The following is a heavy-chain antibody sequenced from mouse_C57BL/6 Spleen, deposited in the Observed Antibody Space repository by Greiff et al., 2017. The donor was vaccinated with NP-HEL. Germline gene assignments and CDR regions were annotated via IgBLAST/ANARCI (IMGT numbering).Heavy chain of an antibody. J-gene: IGHJ1*03. V-gene: IGHV3-6*01. CDR1: GYSITSGYY. D-gene: IGHD1-1*01. Sequence: ESGPGLVKPSQSLSLTCSVTGYSITSGYYWNWIRQFPGNKLEWMGYISYDGSNNYNPSLKNRISITRDTSKNQFFLKLNSVTTEDTATYYCSRHYGRSYDWYFDVWGTGTTVTVSS. CDR3: SRHYGRSYDWYFDV. CDR2: ISYDGSN.